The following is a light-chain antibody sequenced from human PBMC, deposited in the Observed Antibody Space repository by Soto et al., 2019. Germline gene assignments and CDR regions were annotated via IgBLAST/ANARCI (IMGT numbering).Light chain of an antibody. CDR2: GAS. Sequence: EKVMTQSPATLSVSPGERATLSCRASQSVSSNLAWYQQKPGQAPRLLIYGASTRATGIPARFSGSGSGTEFTLTISSLQSEDFAVYYCQQYTNWPQTFGQGT. V-gene: IGKV3-15*01. CDR1: QSVSSN. J-gene: IGKJ1*01. CDR3: QQYTNWPQT.